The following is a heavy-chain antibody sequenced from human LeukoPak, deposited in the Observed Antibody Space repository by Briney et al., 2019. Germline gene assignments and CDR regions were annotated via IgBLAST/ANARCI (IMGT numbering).Heavy chain of an antibody. CDR2: IIPIFGTA. CDR1: GGTFSSYA. D-gene: IGHD3-10*01. J-gene: IGHJ4*02. V-gene: IGHV1-69*01. Sequence: ASVKVCCKASGGTFSSYAISWVRQAPGQGLEWMGGIIPIFGTASYAQKFQGRVTITADESTCTAYMELSSLRSEDTAVYYCARDLRSGSYYSGGFDYWGQGTLVTVSS. CDR3: ARDLRSGSYYSGGFDY.